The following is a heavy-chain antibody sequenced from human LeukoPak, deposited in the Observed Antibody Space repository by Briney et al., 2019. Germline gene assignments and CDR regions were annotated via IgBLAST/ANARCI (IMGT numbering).Heavy chain of an antibody. CDR3: ARRGLNIVATNFGY. CDR1: GGSISSSSYY. CDR2: IYYSGST. J-gene: IGHJ4*02. Sequence: KPSETLSLTCTVSGGSISSSSYYWGWIRQPPGKGLEWIGSIYYSGSTYYNPSLKSRVTISVDTSKNQFSLKLSSVTAADTAVYYCARRGLNIVATNFGYWGQGTLVTVSS. V-gene: IGHV4-39*01. D-gene: IGHD5-12*01.